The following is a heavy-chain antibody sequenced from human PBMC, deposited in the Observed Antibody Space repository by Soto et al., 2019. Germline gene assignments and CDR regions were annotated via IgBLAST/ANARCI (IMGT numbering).Heavy chain of an antibody. D-gene: IGHD4-17*01. V-gene: IGHV4-39*01. J-gene: IGHJ4*02. Sequence: QLQLQESGPGLVKPSETLSLTCTVSGGSISSSSYYWGWIRQPPGKGLEWIGSIYYSGSTYYNPSLKSRVTISVDTSKNQFSLKLSSVTAADTAVYYCATLDDYGDHNVDYWGQGTLVTVSS. CDR1: GGSISSSSYY. CDR2: IYYSGST. CDR3: ATLDDYGDHNVDY.